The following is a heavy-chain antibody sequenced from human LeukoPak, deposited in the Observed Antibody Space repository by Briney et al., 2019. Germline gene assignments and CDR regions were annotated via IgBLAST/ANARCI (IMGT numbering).Heavy chain of an antibody. V-gene: IGHV4-31*03. CDR1: GGSISSGDYY. D-gene: IGHD3-9*01. Sequence: SETLSLTCTVSGGSISSGDYYWSWIRQHPGKGLEWIGYIYYSGTTYNNPSLKSRVTMSVDTSKNQFSLKLTSVTAADTAVYYCVRGLRYFDYRNWGQGTLVTVSS. CDR2: IYYSGTT. J-gene: IGHJ4*02. CDR3: VRGLRYFDYRN.